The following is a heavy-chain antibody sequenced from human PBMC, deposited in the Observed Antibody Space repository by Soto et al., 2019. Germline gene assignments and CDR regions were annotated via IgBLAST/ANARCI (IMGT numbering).Heavy chain of an antibody. CDR3: ARHANKVEHHFDI. CDR2: IYPSESDT. CDR1: GYTFTIYL. V-gene: IGHV5-51*01. Sequence: VDSLKVSCECSGYTFTIYLIFCVRQMPGKGMEWMGIIYPSESDTRYSPSLQGQVTISEDQSINTAYLKWDSLKASDTAIYYCARHANKVEHHFDIRGQRPPVTVYS. J-gene: IGHJ4*02.